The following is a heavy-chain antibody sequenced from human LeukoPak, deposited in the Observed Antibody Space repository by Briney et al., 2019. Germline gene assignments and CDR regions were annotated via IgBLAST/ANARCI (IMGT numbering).Heavy chain of an antibody. V-gene: IGHV3-48*01. J-gene: IGHJ4*02. CDR1: GFFFSDYG. Sequence: GGSLRLSCAASGFFFSDYGMNWVRQAQGKGLERISYISSGSSDIFYADSVKGRFTISRDNAKNSLFLQMSRLRGEDTAVYYCASGYDFSSGSKRGFDNWGQGTLVTVSP. CDR3: ASGYDFSSGSKRGFDN. CDR2: ISSGSSDI. D-gene: IGHD3-3*01.